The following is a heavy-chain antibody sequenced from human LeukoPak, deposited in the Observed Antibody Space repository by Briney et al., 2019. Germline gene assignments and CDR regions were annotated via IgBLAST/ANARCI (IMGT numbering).Heavy chain of an antibody. CDR3: ARSNYFDF. Sequence: GGSLRLSCAASGFTFSGYWISWVRLAPGKGLESVANVNQDGSDRYYVDSVKGRFTISRDSAKNSLYLQMNSLRAEDTAVYYCARSNYFDFWGQGTLVTVSS. V-gene: IGHV3-7*01. J-gene: IGHJ4*02. CDR2: VNQDGSDR. CDR1: GFTFSGYW.